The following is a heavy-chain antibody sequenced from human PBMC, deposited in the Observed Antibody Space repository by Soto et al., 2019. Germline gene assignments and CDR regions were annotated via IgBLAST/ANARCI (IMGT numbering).Heavy chain of an antibody. Sequence: GGSLRLSCAASGFTFRSYGMAWVRQAPGKGLEWVSFSSATGSGTYYADSVKGRFTISRDNSKNTLYLQMTSLRADDTAVYYCAKDRRAGGNYGFYSDFWGQGALVTVSS. D-gene: IGHD1-7*01. V-gene: IGHV3-23*01. CDR1: GFTFRSYG. CDR2: SSATGSGT. J-gene: IGHJ4*02. CDR3: AKDRRAGGNYGFYSDF.